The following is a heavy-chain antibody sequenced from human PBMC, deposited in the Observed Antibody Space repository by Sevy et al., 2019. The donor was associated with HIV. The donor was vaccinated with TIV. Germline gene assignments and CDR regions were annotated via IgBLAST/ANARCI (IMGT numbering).Heavy chain of an antibody. CDR3: AKQMGGGSGMAFLVDF. Sequence: GGSLRLSCAASGFTFNSFAMGWVRQAPGKGLDGISVISGTGDYTYYADSVKGRFTISRDNSKNTLFLQMNSLRAEDTAIFYCAKQMGGGSGMAFLVDFWGQGTLVTVSS. CDR1: GFTFNSFA. J-gene: IGHJ4*02. V-gene: IGHV3-23*01. CDR2: ISGTGDYT. D-gene: IGHD5-18*01.